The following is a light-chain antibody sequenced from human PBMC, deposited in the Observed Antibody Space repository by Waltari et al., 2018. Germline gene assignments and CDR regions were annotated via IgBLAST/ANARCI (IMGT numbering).Light chain of an antibody. J-gene: IGKJ1*01. CDR3: QQHYGVLWT. V-gene: IGKV4-1*01. Sequence: SFLYSSNNKNYLAWYQQKPGQPPKLLIYWASTRESGVPDRFSGSGSGTDFTLTISTLQAEDVAVYYCQQHYGVLWTFGQGTKVEI. CDR1: SFLYSSNNKNY. CDR2: WAS.